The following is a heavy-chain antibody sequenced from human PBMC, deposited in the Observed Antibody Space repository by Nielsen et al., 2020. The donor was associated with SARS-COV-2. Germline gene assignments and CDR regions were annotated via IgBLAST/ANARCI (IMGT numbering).Heavy chain of an antibody. D-gene: IGHD6-19*01. V-gene: IGHV4-30-4*01. J-gene: IGHJ6*02. Sequence: WIRQPPGKGLEWIGYIYYSGSTYYNPSLKGRVTISVDTSKNQFSLKLSSVTAADTAVYYCARDRYSSGYYYYYGMDVWGQGTTVTVSS. CDR3: ARDRYSSGYYYYYGMDV. CDR2: IYYSGST.